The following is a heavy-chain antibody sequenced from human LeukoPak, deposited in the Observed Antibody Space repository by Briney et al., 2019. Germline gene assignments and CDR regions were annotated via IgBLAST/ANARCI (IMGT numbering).Heavy chain of an antibody. CDR3: ARGVDYYENSGTIDY. CDR1: GFTFSDYG. CDR2: IWYDGSNK. D-gene: IGHD3-22*01. Sequence: GGSLRLSCAASGFTFSDYGMHWVRQPPGKGLEWVAIIWYDGSNKTYEDSVKGRFTISRDNSKNTLYLQMNSLRAEDTAVYYCARGVDYYENSGTIDYWGQGTLVTVSS. J-gene: IGHJ4*02. V-gene: IGHV3-33*08.